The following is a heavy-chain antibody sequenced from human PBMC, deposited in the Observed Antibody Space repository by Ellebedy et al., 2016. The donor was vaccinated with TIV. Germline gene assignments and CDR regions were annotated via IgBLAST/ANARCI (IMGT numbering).Heavy chain of an antibody. V-gene: IGHV3-66*04. Sequence: GESLKISCAASGFTVSSSYMSWVRQAPGKGLEWVSVTYSGGNTYYADSVRGRFTISRDNSKNTLYLQMNSLRVEDTAVYYCARLLYYYGSGTYSHEYYFDYWGQGTLVTVSS. CDR2: TYSGGNT. D-gene: IGHD3-10*01. CDR1: GFTVSSSY. J-gene: IGHJ4*02. CDR3: ARLLYYYGSGTYSHEYYFDY.